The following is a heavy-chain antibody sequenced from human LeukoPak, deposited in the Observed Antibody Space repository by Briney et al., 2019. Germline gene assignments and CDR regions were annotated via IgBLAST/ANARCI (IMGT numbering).Heavy chain of an antibody. V-gene: IGHV4-34*01. CDR2: ISHSGST. CDR3: ARGYYYDSSGYYYDAFDI. CDR1: GGSFSGYY. J-gene: IGHJ3*02. D-gene: IGHD3-22*01. Sequence: SETLSLTCAVYGGSFSGYYWSWIRQPPGKGLEWIGEISHSGSTNYNPSLKSRVTISVDTSKNQFSLKLSSVTAADTAVYYCARGYYYDSSGYYYDAFDIWGQGTMVTVSS.